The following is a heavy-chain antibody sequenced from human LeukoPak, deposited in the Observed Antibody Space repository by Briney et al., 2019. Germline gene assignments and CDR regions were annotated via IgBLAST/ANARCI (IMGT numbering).Heavy chain of an antibody. J-gene: IGHJ5*02. D-gene: IGHD3-22*01. CDR2: IIPIFGTA. V-gene: IGHV1-69*13. Sequence: ASVKVSCKASGGTFSSYANSWVRQAPGQGLEWMGGIIPIFGTANYAQKFQGRVTITADESTSTAYMELSSLRSEDTAVYYCARDSGIHYDSSGYYYWFDPWGQGTLVTVSS. CDR1: GGTFSSYA. CDR3: ARDSGIHYDSSGYYYWFDP.